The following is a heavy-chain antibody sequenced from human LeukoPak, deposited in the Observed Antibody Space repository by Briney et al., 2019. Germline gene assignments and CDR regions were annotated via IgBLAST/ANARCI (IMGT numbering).Heavy chain of an antibody. CDR1: GFTFSSYG. D-gene: IGHD3-22*01. Sequence: PGGSLRLSCAASGFTFSSYGMHWVRQAPGKGLEWVAVISYDGSNKYYADSVKGRFTISRDNSKNTLYLQMNSLRAEDTAAYYCAKDPNSSGYYYFDYWGQGTLVTVSS. V-gene: IGHV3-30*18. CDR2: ISYDGSNK. J-gene: IGHJ4*02. CDR3: AKDPNSSGYYYFDY.